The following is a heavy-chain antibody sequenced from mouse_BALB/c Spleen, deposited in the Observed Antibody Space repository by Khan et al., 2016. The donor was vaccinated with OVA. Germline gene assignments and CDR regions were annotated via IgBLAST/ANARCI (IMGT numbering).Heavy chain of an antibody. D-gene: IGHD1-2*01. V-gene: IGHV1-77*01. CDR2: LSPGSGDI. CDR1: GYTFTDYY. J-gene: IGHJ3*01. Sequence: QVQLQQSGAELARPGASVKLSCKASGYTFTDYYINWVKQRTGPGLEGIGELSPGSGDIYYNAKFKGKATLNADKSSSTAYMQLRSLKVEDTAVDFCARRNYFGYTVADWGHGTLVTVAA. CDR3: ARRNYFGYTVAD.